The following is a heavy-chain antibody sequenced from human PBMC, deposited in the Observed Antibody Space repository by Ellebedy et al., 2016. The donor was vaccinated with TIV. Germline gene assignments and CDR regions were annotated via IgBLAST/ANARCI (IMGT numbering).Heavy chain of an antibody. D-gene: IGHD2-15*01. Sequence: GGSLRLSCAASGFTFSSYAMSWVRQAPGKGLEWVSAISGSGGSTYYADSVKGRFTISRDNSKNTLYLQMNSLRAEDTAVYYCAREGWSAVTRHLDYWGQGTPVTVSS. J-gene: IGHJ4*02. V-gene: IGHV3-23*01. CDR1: GFTFSSYA. CDR2: ISGSGGST. CDR3: AREGWSAVTRHLDY.